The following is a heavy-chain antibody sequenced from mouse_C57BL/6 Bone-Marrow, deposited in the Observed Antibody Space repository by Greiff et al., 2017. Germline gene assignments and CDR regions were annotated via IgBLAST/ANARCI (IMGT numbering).Heavy chain of an antibody. CDR2: IRLKSDNYAT. CDR3: TDYDEAY. J-gene: IGHJ3*01. Sequence: EVQRVESGGGLVQPGGSMKLSCVASGFTFSNYWMNWVRQSPEKGLEWVAQIRLKSDNYATHYAESVKGRFTISRDDSKSSVYLQMNNLRAEDTGIYYCTDYDEAYWGQGTLVTVSA. CDR1: GFTFSNYW. D-gene: IGHD2-4*01. V-gene: IGHV6-3*01.